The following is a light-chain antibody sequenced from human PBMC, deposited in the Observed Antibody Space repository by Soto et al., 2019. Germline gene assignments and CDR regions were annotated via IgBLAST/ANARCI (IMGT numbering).Light chain of an antibody. Sequence: EIVLTQSPATLSLSPGERATLSCRARQSVSSYFAWYQQKPGQAPRLLIYDASNRATGIPARFSGSGSGTDFTRTISSLEPEDFAVYYCQQRSNWPPLFTFGPGTKVDIK. CDR3: QQRSNWPPLFT. V-gene: IGKV3-11*01. CDR2: DAS. J-gene: IGKJ3*01. CDR1: QSVSSY.